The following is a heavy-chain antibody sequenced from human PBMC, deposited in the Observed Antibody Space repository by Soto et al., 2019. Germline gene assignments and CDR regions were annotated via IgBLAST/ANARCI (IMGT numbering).Heavy chain of an antibody. D-gene: IGHD6-13*01. V-gene: IGHV4-34*01. CDR3: PRVRYSSSWDYYYYGMDV. J-gene: IGHJ6*02. CDR2: INHSGST. CDR1: GGSFSGYY. Sequence: SETLSLTCAVYGGSFSGYYWSWIRQPPGKGLEWIGEINHSGSTNYNPSLKSRVTISVDTSKNQFSLKLSSVTAADTAVYYCPRVRYSSSWDYYYYGMDVWGQGTTVT.